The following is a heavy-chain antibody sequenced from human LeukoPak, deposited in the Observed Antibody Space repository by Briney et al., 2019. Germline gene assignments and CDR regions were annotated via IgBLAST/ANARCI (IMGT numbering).Heavy chain of an antibody. J-gene: IGHJ4*02. CDR3: ARDRGQWLVQGIDY. Sequence: GRSLRLSCAAPGFTFSSYAMHWVRQAPGKGLGWVAVISYDGSNKYYADSVKGRFTISRDNSKNTLYLQMNSLRAEDTAVYYCARDRGQWLVQGIDYWGQGTLVTVSS. V-gene: IGHV3-30*04. CDR1: GFTFSSYA. CDR2: ISYDGSNK. D-gene: IGHD6-19*01.